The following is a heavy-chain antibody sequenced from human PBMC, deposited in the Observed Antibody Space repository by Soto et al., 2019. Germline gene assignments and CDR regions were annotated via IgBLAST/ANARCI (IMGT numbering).Heavy chain of an antibody. V-gene: IGHV3-53*01. CDR2: FFTGGST. CDR1: GFNVIDNY. Sequence: PGGSLRLSCAAAGFNVIDNYMGWVRQAPGKGLEWVSSFFTGGSTDYADSVKGRFTISRDDSKNTVYLQTNSLRAEDTAVYFCVRERRGLGIGFDHWGQGTLVTVSS. J-gene: IGHJ4*02. D-gene: IGHD6-19*01. CDR3: VRERRGLGIGFDH.